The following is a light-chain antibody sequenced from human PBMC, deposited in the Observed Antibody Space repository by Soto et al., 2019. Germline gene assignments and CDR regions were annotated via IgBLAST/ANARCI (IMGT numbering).Light chain of an antibody. Sequence: EIVLTQSPGTLSLSPGERATLSCRASQSVSSSYLAWYQQKPGQAPMLLIYGASSRATGIPDRFSGSGSGTDFTLTISRLEPEDFAVYYCQQYGSSPLLTFGGGPKVEIK. CDR3: QQYGSSPLLT. CDR2: GAS. J-gene: IGKJ4*01. V-gene: IGKV3-20*01. CDR1: QSVSSSY.